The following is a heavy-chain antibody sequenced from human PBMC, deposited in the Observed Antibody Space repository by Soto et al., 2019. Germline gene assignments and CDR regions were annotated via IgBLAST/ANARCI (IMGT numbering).Heavy chain of an antibody. CDR2: INNEGSST. CDR3: ARDLWSSDKWFDP. D-gene: IGHD6-19*01. CDR1: GFIFSSYW. Sequence: PGGSLRLSCEASGFIFSSYWMHWVRQAPGKGLVWVSRINNEGSSTTYADSVKGRFTISRDNVKNTLYLQMNSLRVEDTAVYYCARDLWSSDKWFDPWGQGTLVTVS. V-gene: IGHV3-74*01. J-gene: IGHJ5*02.